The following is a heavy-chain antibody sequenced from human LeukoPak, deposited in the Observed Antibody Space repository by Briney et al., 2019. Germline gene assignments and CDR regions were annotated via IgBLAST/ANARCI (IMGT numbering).Heavy chain of an antibody. J-gene: IGHJ4*02. CDR3: ANDQSWNYYSDY. CDR2: ISGSGGST. CDR1: GFTFSSYA. D-gene: IGHD1-7*01. Sequence: PVGSLRLSCAASGFTFSSYAMSWVRQAPGKGLEWVSAISGSGGSTYYADSVKGRFTISRDNSKNTLYLQMNSLRAEDTAVYYCANDQSWNYYSDYCGQGTLVTVSS. V-gene: IGHV3-23*01.